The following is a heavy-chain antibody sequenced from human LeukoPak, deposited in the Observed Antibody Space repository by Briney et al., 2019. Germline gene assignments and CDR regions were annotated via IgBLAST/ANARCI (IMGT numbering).Heavy chain of an antibody. CDR2: ISAYNGNT. D-gene: IGHD3-10*01. Sequence: ASVKVSCKASGYTFTNYGISWVRQAPGQGLEWMGWISAYNGNTNYAQKLQGRVTMTTDTSTSTAYMELRSLRSDDTAVYYCARAITMVRGLMRYFDYWGQGTLVTVSS. J-gene: IGHJ4*02. CDR3: ARAITMVRGLMRYFDY. CDR1: GYTFTNYG. V-gene: IGHV1-18*01.